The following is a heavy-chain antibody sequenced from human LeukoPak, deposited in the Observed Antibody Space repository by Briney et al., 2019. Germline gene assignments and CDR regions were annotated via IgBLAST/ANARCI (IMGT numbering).Heavy chain of an antibody. D-gene: IGHD4-11*01. CDR1: GFTFSSYN. Sequence: GGSLRLSCAASGFTFSSYNMNWVRQAPGKGLEWVSSISSSSDYIYYADSVKGRFTISRDNAKNSLYLQMKSLRAEDTAVYYCARGLPADYWGQGTLVTVSS. CDR3: ARGLPADY. V-gene: IGHV3-21*01. CDR2: ISSSSDYI. J-gene: IGHJ4*02.